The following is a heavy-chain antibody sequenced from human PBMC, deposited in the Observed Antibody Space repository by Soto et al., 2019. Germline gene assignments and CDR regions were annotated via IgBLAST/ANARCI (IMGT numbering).Heavy chain of an antibody. CDR1: GFTFSSYL. CDR2: IKEDGSEK. V-gene: IGHV3-7*01. D-gene: IGHD3-22*01. J-gene: IGHJ4*02. Sequence: PGGSLRLSCGASGFTFSSYLMSWVRQAPGKGLEWVANIKEDGSEKYYVDSVKCRFTISRDNAKNSLFLQMNSLRAEDTAVYYCARDYVRGYYDSSGYFTALDYWGQGNLVTFYS. CDR3: ARDYVRGYYDSSGYFTALDY.